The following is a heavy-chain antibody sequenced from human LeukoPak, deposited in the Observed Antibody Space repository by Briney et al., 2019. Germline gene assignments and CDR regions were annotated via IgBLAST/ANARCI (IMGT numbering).Heavy chain of an antibody. D-gene: IGHD3-22*01. CDR2: ISGSGSST. Sequence: GGSLRLSCAASGFPFNNYPMNWVRQLPGGGLEWVSAISGSGSSTSYTDSLKGRFIISRDNSKNTLYLQMNSLRAEDTAVYYCANYVEESLDYYDSSGYYALAFDIWGQGTMVTVSS. V-gene: IGHV3-23*01. J-gene: IGHJ3*02. CDR1: GFPFNNYP. CDR3: ANYVEESLDYYDSSGYYALAFDI.